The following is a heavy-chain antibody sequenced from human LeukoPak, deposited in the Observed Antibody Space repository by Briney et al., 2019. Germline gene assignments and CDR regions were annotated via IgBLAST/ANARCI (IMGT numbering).Heavy chain of an antibody. D-gene: IGHD3-22*01. V-gene: IGHV4-31*03. Sequence: SQTLSLTCTVSGVSISSGGYYWSWIRQHPGKGLEWIGYIYYNGNTYYNPSLKSRLTISGDTSKNQFSLKLSSVTAADTAVYYCVRNFDSYNAFDIWGQGTMVTVSS. J-gene: IGHJ3*02. CDR3: VRNFDSYNAFDI. CDR2: IYYNGNT. CDR1: GVSISSGGYY.